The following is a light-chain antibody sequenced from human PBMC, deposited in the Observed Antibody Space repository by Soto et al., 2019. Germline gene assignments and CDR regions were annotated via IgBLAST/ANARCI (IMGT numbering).Light chain of an antibody. CDR3: QQYGTSPLT. J-gene: IGKJ3*01. Sequence: EIVLTQSPGTLSLSPGEGATLSCRASENVYINSLAWYQQKPGQPPRLLIYGAATRASAVPDRFSGSGSGADFTLTITGLEPEDFAVYSCQQYGTSPLTFGPGTRVD. CDR1: ENVYINS. V-gene: IGKV3-20*01. CDR2: GAA.